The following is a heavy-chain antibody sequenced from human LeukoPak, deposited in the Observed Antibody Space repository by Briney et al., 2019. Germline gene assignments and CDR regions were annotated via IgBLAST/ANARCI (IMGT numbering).Heavy chain of an antibody. CDR1: GFTFNHYA. V-gene: IGHV3-21*01. J-gene: IGHJ4*02. CDR2: ISSSSSYI. Sequence: PGGSLRLSCETSGFTFNHYAVSWVRQAPGKGLEWVSSISSSSSYIYYADSVKGRFTISRDNAKNSLYLQMNSLRAEDTAVYYCATGYSYGPPLEYWGQGTLVTVSS. CDR3: ATGYSYGPPLEY. D-gene: IGHD5-18*01.